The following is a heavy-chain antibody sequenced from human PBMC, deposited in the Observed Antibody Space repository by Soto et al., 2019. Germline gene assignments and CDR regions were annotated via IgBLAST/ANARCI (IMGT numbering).Heavy chain of an antibody. D-gene: IGHD6-13*01. CDR3: AIGAAAGYPIDY. J-gene: IGHJ4*02. V-gene: IGHV4-61*01. CDR1: GGSVSSGSYY. Sequence: PSETLSLTCTVSGGSVSSGSYYWSWIRQPPGKGLEWIGYIYYSGSTNYNPSLKGRVTISVDTSKNQFSLKLSSVTAADTAVYYCAIGAAAGYPIDYWGQGTLVTVSS. CDR2: IYYSGST.